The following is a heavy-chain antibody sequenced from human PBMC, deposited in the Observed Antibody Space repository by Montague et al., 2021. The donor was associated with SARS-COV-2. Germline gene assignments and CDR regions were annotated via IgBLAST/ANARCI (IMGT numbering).Heavy chain of an antibody. J-gene: IGHJ3*02. V-gene: IGHV2-70*01. CDR3: ARIWGATRGDAFDI. CDR1: GFSLSTSGRC. Sequence: PALVKPTKTLTLTCTFSGFSLSTSGRCVSWIRQPPGKALEWLALIDWDDDKYYSTSLKTRLTISKDTSKNQVVLTMTNMDPVDTATYYCARIWGATRGDAFDIWGQGTMVTVSS. D-gene: IGHD1-26*01. CDR2: IDWDDDK.